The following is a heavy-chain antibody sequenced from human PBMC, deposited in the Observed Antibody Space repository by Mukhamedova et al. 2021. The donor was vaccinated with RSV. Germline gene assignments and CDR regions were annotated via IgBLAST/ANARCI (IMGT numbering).Heavy chain of an antibody. CDR2: IISKTDGGTT. V-gene: IGHV3-15*01. J-gene: IGHJ4*01. CDR1: GFTFSNAW. D-gene: IGHD4-23*01. CDR3: TTGFGYGGTY. Sequence: GFTFSNAWMSWVRQAPGKGLEWVGRIISKTDGGTTDYAAPVKGRFTISRDDSKNTLYLQMNSLKTEDTAVYYCTTGFGYGGTYWG.